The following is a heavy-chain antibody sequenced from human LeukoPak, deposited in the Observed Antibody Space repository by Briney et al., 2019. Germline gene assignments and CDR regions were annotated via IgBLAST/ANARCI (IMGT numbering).Heavy chain of an antibody. CDR2: ISGYNGNT. Sequence: ASVRVSCTASGYPFTTYNNKWVRQAPGQGREWMGWISGYNGNTNYAQKLQGRVTITTDTSTSTAYMELRDQKSHDTAVYYCASLKNYYVCRGYLVSGAFDMWGGGTMVTVSS. D-gene: IGHD3-22*01. CDR1: GYPFTTYN. V-gene: IGHV1-18*01. J-gene: IGHJ3*02. CDR3: ASLKNYYVCRGYLVSGAFDM.